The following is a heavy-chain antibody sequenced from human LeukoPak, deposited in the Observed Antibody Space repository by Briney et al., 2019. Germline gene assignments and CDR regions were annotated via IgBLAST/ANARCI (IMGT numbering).Heavy chain of an antibody. V-gene: IGHV4-59*01. CDR3: ARRGPSMLSGMDV. CDR2: IYYSGST. D-gene: IGHD3-10*02. J-gene: IGHJ6*02. Sequence: SETLSLTCTVSGGSISSYYWSWIRQPPGKGLEWIGYIYYSGSTNYNPSLKSRVTISVDTSKNQFSLKLSSVTAADTAVYYCARRGPSMLSGMDVWGQGTTVTVSS. CDR1: GGSISSYY.